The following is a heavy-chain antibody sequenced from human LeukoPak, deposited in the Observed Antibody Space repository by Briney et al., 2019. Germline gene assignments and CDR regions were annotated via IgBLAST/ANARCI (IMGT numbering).Heavy chain of an antibody. D-gene: IGHD1-26*01. J-gene: IGHJ4*02. CDR1: GFTFRNYA. V-gene: IGHV3-7*01. Sequence: GGSLRLSCAASGFTFRNYAMSWVRQVPGKGLEWVANIHKAGSESYYVDSVKGRFAISRDNAKNSLYLQLSSLRVDDTAVYYCARVGTWELQRVFEYWGQGTLVTVSS. CDR2: IHKAGSES. CDR3: ARVGTWELQRVFEY.